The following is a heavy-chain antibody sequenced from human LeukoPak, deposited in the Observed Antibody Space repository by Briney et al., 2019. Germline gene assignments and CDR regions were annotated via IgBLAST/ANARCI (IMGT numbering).Heavy chain of an antibody. Sequence: GGSLRLSCAASGFTFSSYAMSWVRQAPGKGLEWVSAISGSGGSTYYADSVKGRFTISRDNSKNTLYLQMNSLRAEDTAVYYCANRQHRYPGYCSGGSCYVDYWGQGTLVTVSS. D-gene: IGHD2-15*01. J-gene: IGHJ4*02. CDR3: ANRQHRYPGYCSGGSCYVDY. CDR1: GFTFSSYA. CDR2: ISGSGGST. V-gene: IGHV3-23*01.